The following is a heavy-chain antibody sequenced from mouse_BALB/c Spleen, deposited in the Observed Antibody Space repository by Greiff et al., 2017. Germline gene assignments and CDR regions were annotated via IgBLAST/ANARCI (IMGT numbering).Heavy chain of an antibody. CDR1: GFNIKDTY. Sequence: VQLQQSGAELVKPGASVKLSCTASGFNIKDTYMHWVKQRPEQGLEWIGRFDPANGNTKYDPKFQGKATITADTSSNTAYLQLSSLTSEDTTVYYCARSSRNGYHWYIDDWGAGTTVTVSA. J-gene: IGHJ1*01. CDR2: FDPANGNT. D-gene: IGHD2-2*01. CDR3: ARSSRNGYHWYIDD. V-gene: IGHV14-3*02.